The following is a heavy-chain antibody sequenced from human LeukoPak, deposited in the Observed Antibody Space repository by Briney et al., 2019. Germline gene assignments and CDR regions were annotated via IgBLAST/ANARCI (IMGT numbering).Heavy chain of an antibody. V-gene: IGHV1-69*13. J-gene: IGHJ4*02. D-gene: IGHD3-9*01. CDR2: IIPIFGTA. CDR1: GGTFSSYA. CDR3: ARDSKSLRYFDDFDY. Sequence: GASVKVSCKASGGTFSSYAISWVRQAPGQGLEWMGGIIPIFGTANYAQKFQGRVTITADESTSTAYMELSSLRSEDTAVYYCARDSKSLRYFDDFDYWGQGTLVTVSS.